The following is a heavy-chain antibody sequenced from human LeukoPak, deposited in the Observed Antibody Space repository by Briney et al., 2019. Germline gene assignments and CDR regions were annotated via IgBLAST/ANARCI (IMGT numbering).Heavy chain of an antibody. V-gene: IGHV3-48*03. Sequence: GGSLRLSCAASGFTFSSFEMNWVRQAPGKGLEWLSYISTSGSTFYADSVKGRFTVSRDNAKNSLYLQMNSLRAEDTAIYYCVRDLATPRGFFHYWGQGTLVTVSS. CDR1: GFTFSSFE. CDR2: ISTSGST. J-gene: IGHJ4*02. D-gene: IGHD4-23*01. CDR3: VRDLATPRGFFHY.